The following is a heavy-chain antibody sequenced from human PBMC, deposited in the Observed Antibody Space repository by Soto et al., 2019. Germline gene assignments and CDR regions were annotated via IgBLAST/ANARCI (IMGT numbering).Heavy chain of an antibody. Sequence: GGSLRLSCAASGFTFGSYDMHWVRQATGKGLEWVSAIGTAGDTYYPGSVKGRFTISRENAKNSLYLQMNSLRAGDTAVYYCARSKARHYYYYYGMDVWGQGTTVTVSS. CDR2: IGTAGDT. CDR3: ARSKARHYYYYYGMDV. J-gene: IGHJ6*02. V-gene: IGHV3-13*01. CDR1: GFTFGSYD.